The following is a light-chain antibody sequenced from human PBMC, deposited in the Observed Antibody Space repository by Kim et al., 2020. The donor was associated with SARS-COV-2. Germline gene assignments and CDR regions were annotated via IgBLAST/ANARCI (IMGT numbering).Light chain of an antibody. V-gene: IGKV3-15*01. CDR3: QQYSNWPLT. CDR1: QSVSSN. CDR2: GAS. Sequence: VSPGERATLSCRASQSVSSNYLAWYQQKPGQAPRLLIYGASTRATGIPARFSGSGSGTEFTLTISSLQSEDFGVYYCQQYSNWPLTFGGGTKLEI. J-gene: IGKJ4*01.